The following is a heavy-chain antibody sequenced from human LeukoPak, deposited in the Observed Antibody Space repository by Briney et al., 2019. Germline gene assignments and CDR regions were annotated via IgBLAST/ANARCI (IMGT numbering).Heavy chain of an antibody. D-gene: IGHD4-17*01. J-gene: IGHJ4*02. Sequence: GSLRLSCAASGFTVSSNYMSWVRQAPGKGLEWVSVIYSGGSTYYADSVKGRFTISRDNSKNTLYLQMNSLRAEDTAVYYCARRFYGDYYFDYWGQGTLVTVSS. CDR3: ARRFYGDYYFDY. V-gene: IGHV3-66*01. CDR2: IYSGGST. CDR1: GFTVSSNY.